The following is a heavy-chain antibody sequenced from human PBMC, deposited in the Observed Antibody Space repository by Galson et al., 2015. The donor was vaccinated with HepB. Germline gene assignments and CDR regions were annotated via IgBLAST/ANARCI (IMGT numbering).Heavy chain of an antibody. V-gene: IGHV3-21*01. D-gene: IGHD3-22*01. CDR3: ARTPSIEGYYYDSSGYFYY. J-gene: IGHJ4*02. CDR2: ISSSSSYI. CDR1: GFTFSSYS. Sequence: SLRLSCAASGFTFSSYSMNWVRQAPGKGLEWVSSISSSSSYIYYADSVKGRFTISRDNAKNSLYLQMNSLRAEDTAVYYCARTPSIEGYYYDSSGYFYYWGQGTLVTVSS.